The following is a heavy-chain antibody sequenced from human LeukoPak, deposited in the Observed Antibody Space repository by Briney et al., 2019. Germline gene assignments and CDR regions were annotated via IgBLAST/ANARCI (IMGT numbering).Heavy chain of an antibody. Sequence: GGSLRLSCAASGFIFSDYGMHWVRQTPGKGLEWVAFIRNDGNNKYYAESVKGRFTISRDVSKNTLYLQMDSLRVEDTALYYCAVRDCSNTRCFGNNYYYMDVWGKGTTVTVSS. CDR3: AVRDCSNTRCFGNNYYYMDV. D-gene: IGHD2-2*01. V-gene: IGHV3-30*02. J-gene: IGHJ6*03. CDR1: GFIFSDYG. CDR2: IRNDGNNK.